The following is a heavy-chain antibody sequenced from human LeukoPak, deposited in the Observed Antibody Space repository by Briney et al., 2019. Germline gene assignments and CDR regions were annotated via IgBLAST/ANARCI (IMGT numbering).Heavy chain of an antibody. CDR3: ARGYLVPAGLDY. J-gene: IGHJ4*02. CDR2: FDREDGEI. V-gene: IGHV1-24*01. D-gene: IGHD2-2*01. CDR1: AYSLNELS. Sequence: ASVKVSCKVSAYSLNELSMHWVRQAPGKGLEWMGGFDREDGEIIYAANFQDRVTMTEDTSTDTAHMELSSLRSEDTAVYWCARGYLVPAGLDYWGQGTLVTVSS.